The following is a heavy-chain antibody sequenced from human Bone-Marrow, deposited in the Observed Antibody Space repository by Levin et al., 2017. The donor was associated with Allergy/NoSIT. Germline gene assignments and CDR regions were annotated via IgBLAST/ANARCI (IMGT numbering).Heavy chain of an antibody. D-gene: IGHD4-17*01. V-gene: IGHV3-74*01. CDR2: IDSDGSRI. CDR1: GFTFSDSW. J-gene: IGHJ4*02. CDR3: ARGGDYTIVKVDY. Sequence: LSLTCAASGFTFSDSWMHWVRQAPGKGLVWVSRIDSDGSRINYADSVQGRFTISRDNAKNALYLQMNSLRAEDTAVYYCARGGDYTIVKVDYWGRGTLVTVS.